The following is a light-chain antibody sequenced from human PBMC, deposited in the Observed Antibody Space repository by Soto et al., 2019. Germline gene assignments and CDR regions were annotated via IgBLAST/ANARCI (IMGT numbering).Light chain of an antibody. Sequence: QSVLTQPASVSGSPGQSITISCTGTSSDIGNYNYVSWYQQYPGKVPNLIIYEVSNRPSGVSNRFSGSKSGNTASLTISGLQAEDEADYYCSSFTGISTPYVFGTGTKDTVL. CDR2: EVS. CDR3: SSFTGISTPYV. J-gene: IGLJ1*01. CDR1: SSDIGNYNY. V-gene: IGLV2-14*01.